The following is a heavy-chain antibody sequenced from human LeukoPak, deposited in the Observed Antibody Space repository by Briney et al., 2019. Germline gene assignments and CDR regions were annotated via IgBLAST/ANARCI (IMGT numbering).Heavy chain of an antibody. D-gene: IGHD5-18*01. J-gene: IGHJ6*03. V-gene: IGHV3-30*02. CDR1: GFTFSSYG. Sequence: GGSLRLSCAASGFTFSSYGMHWVRQAPGKGLEWVAFIRYDGSNKYYADSVKGRFTISRDNSKNTLYLQMNSLRAEDTAVYYCAKGSDGYGYYYYMDVWGKGTTVTISS. CDR3: AKGSDGYGYYYYMDV. CDR2: IRYDGSNK.